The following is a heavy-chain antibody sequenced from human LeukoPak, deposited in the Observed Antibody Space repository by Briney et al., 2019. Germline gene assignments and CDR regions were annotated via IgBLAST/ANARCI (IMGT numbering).Heavy chain of an antibody. CDR2: INPDGSVT. V-gene: IGHV3-74*01. D-gene: IGHD3-22*01. Sequence: GGSLRLSCAACGFSFSDKWMHWVRQVPGKGLMWVARINPDGSVTSCADSVKGRFTISRDNSENTLYLQMNSLRVEDTAVYYCAKAGDSSGYYPAFYYYMDVWGKGTTVTVSS. CDR1: GFSFSDKW. CDR3: AKAGDSSGYYPAFYYYMDV. J-gene: IGHJ6*03.